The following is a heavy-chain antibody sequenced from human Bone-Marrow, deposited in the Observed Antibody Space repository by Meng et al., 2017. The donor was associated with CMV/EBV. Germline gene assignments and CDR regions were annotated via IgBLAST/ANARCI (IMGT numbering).Heavy chain of an antibody. CDR2: ISAYNVNT. CDR1: GYTFTSYG. V-gene: IGHV1-18*01. J-gene: IGHJ5*02. D-gene: IGHD3-10*01. CDR3: ARTRERAGRILLWFGANWFDP. Sequence: ASVKVSCKASGYTFTSYGISWVRQAPGQGLEWMGWISAYNVNTKYSQKVQGRVTMTTDTSTNTAYMELRSLRSDDTAVYYCARTRERAGRILLWFGANWFDPWGQGTLVTVSS.